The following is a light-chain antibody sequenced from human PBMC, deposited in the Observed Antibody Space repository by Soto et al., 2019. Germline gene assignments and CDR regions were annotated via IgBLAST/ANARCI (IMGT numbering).Light chain of an antibody. V-gene: IGLV2-14*01. J-gene: IGLJ3*02. CDR1: SRDVGGYNY. CDR2: EVS. Sequence: QSALTQPASVSGSPGQSITISCTGTSRDVGGYNYVSWYQQHPGKAPKLKIYEVSNRPAGVSTRFSGSKSGNTASLTVSGLQAEDEADYYCSSYTTSSTWVFGGGTQLTVL. CDR3: SSYTTSSTWV.